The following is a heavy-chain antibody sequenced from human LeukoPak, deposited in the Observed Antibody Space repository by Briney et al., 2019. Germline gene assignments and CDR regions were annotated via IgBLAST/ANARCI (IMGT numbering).Heavy chain of an antibody. J-gene: IGHJ4*02. CDR3: ARGPCGGDCYIFDY. CDR2: ISSNGGST. D-gene: IGHD2-21*02. V-gene: IGHV3-64*01. CDR1: GFTFSSYA. Sequence: PGGSLRLSCAASGFTFSSYAMLWLRQAPGKGLEYFSAISSNGGSTYYANSVKGRFTISRDNSKNTLYLQMGSLRAEDMAVYYCARGPCGGDCYIFDYWGQGTLVTVSS.